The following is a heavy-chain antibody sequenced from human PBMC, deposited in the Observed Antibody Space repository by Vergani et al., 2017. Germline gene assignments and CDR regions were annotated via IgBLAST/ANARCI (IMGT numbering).Heavy chain of an antibody. CDR3: ARGVLDSKYRHNWFGP. Sequence: QEQLVQSGAEVRKPGASVKVSCKASGYNFTSFDINWVRLATGQGLEWMGWMNPKSGKTAYEAKFQGRITMNRDSSTDKAYMEMKSLRSEDTAIYFCARGVLDSKYRHNWFGPWGQGTVVTVSS. V-gene: IGHV1-8*01. D-gene: IGHD3/OR15-3a*01. CDR2: MNPKSGKT. J-gene: IGHJ5*02. CDR1: GYNFTSFD.